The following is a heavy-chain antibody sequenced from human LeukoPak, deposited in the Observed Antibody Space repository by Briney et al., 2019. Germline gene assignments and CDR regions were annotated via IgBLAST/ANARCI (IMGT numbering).Heavy chain of an antibody. V-gene: IGHV3-30-3*01. CDR2: ISYDGSNK. Sequence: GGSLRLSCAASGFTFSSYAMHWVRQAPGKGLEWVAVISYDGSNKYYADPVKGRFTISRDNSKNTLYLQMNSLRAEDTAVYYCARGFKYCSGGSRYSPGLLLLGYFDYWGQGTLVTVSS. J-gene: IGHJ4*02. CDR1: GFTFSSYA. D-gene: IGHD2-15*01. CDR3: ARGFKYCSGGSRYSPGLLLLGYFDY.